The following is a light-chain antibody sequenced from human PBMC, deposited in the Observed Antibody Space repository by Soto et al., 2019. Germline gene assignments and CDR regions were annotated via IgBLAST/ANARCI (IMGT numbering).Light chain of an antibody. Sequence: QSVLTQPPSASGTPGQRVTISCSGSSSNIASNTVNWYQQVPGTAPKLLIYSDNQRPSGVPDRFSGSKSGTSASLAISGLQSEDEADYYCAAWDDTLNGWVFGGGTKLT. CDR3: AAWDDTLNGWV. CDR1: SSNIASNT. J-gene: IGLJ3*02. CDR2: SDN. V-gene: IGLV1-44*01.